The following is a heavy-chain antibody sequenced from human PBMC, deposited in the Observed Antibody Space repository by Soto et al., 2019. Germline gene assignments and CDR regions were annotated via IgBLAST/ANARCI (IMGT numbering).Heavy chain of an antibody. V-gene: IGHV1-18*01. D-gene: IGHD3-16*01. Sequence: QVQLVQSGAEVKNPGASVKVSCKASGYRFTSYGIGWVRQAPGQGLEWMGWINAYNGNTNYAQNLQGRVTLTTDTSTRTAYMELRSLRSNDAAVYYSAMVDVYVTPSPQDVWGQGTTVTVSS. J-gene: IGHJ6*02. CDR1: GYRFTSYG. CDR3: AMVDVYVTPSPQDV. CDR2: INAYNGNT.